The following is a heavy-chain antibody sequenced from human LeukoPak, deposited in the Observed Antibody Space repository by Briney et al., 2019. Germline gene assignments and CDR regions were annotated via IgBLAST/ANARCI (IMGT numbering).Heavy chain of an antibody. J-gene: IGHJ4*02. CDR3: ARGPKYSSSWYGGTSFDY. CDR2: ISGSGGST. Sequence: GGSLRLSCAASGFTFSSYAMSWVRQAPGKGLEWVSAISGSGGSTYYADSVKGRFTISRDNSKNTLYLQMNSLRPEDTAVYYCARGPKYSSSWYGGTSFDYWGQGTLVTVSS. V-gene: IGHV3-23*01. D-gene: IGHD6-13*01. CDR1: GFTFSSYA.